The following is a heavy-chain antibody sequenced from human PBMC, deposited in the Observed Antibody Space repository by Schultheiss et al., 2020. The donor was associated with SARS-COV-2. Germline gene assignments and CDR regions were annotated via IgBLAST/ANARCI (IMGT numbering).Heavy chain of an antibody. Sequence: SETLSLTCAVYGGSFSGYYWSWIRQPPGKGLEWIGEINDRGSTNYNPSFKSRVTISVDTSKNQFSLKLSSVTAADTAVYYCARPYSSSWLGTVDYWGQGTLVTVSS. CDR2: INDRGST. CDR3: ARPYSSSWLGTVDY. D-gene: IGHD6-13*01. J-gene: IGHJ4*02. V-gene: IGHV4-34*01. CDR1: GGSFSGYY.